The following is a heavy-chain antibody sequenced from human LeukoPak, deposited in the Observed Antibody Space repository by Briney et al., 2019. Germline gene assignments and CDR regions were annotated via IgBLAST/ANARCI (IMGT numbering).Heavy chain of an antibody. V-gene: IGHV3-23*01. CDR3: AKGSRPFDI. Sequence: GGSLRLSCAASGFIFSSYAMSWVRQAPGKGQEWVSVMSGSDGRTYYADSVKGRFTISRDNSKNTLYLQINSLRAEDTAVYYCAKGSRPFDIGGQGTMVTVSS. CDR2: MSGSDGRT. J-gene: IGHJ3*02. CDR1: GFIFSSYA.